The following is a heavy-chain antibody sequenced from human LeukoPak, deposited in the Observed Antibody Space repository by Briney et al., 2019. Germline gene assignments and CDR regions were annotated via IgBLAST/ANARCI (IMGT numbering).Heavy chain of an antibody. V-gene: IGHV4-38-2*02. D-gene: IGHD6-13*01. CDR3: ARGIAAALDY. Sequence: PSETLSLTCTVSGYSLSSGYYWGWIRQPPGKGLEWIGSIYHSGSTYYNPSLKSRVTISVDTSKNQFSLKLSSVTAADTAVYYCARGIAAALDYWGQGTLVTVSS. J-gene: IGHJ4*02. CDR2: IYHSGST. CDR1: GYSLSSGYY.